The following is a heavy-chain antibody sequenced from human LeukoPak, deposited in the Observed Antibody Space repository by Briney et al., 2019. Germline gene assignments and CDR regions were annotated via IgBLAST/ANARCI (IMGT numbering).Heavy chain of an antibody. CDR1: GGSISSYY. V-gene: IGHV4-59*01. CDR3: ARDRAGYSSSWYYFDY. CDR2: IYYSGST. D-gene: IGHD6-13*01. J-gene: IGHJ4*02. Sequence: SETLSLTCTVSGGSISSYYWSWIRQPPGKGLEWIGYIYYSGSTNYNSSLKSRVTISVDTSKNQFSLKLSSVTAADTAVYYCARDRAGYSSSWYYFDYWGQGTLVTVSS.